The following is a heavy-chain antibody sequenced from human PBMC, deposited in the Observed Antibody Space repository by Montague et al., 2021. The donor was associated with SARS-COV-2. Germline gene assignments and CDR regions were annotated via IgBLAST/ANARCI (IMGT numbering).Heavy chain of an antibody. V-gene: IGHV4-59*01. CDR2: IFRSGAT. Sequence: SETLSLTCTVSGDSISDYYWCWIRQPPGMGLEWIGYIFRSGATNYNPPLNSRVIISLDTSKSQLSLRLSSVTAADTAIYYCARTSRGSRYFYGVDVWGQGTTVTVSS. J-gene: IGHJ6*02. CDR1: GDSISDYY. CDR3: ARTSRGSRYFYGVDV. D-gene: IGHD3-10*01.